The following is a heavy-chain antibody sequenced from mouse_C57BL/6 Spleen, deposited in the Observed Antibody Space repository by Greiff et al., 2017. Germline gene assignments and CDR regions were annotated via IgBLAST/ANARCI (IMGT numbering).Heavy chain of an antibody. J-gene: IGHJ3*01. D-gene: IGHD1-1*01. CDR3: ARYCWSSPFAG. Sequence: QVQLQQPGAELVKPGASVKLSCKASGYTFTSYWMHWVKQRPGRGLEWIGRIDPNSGGTKYNEKFKSKATLTVDKPSSTAYMQLSSLTSEGSAVYYCARYCWSSPFAGRGQATLVTFSA. V-gene: IGHV1-72*01. CDR1: GYTFTSYW. CDR2: IDPNSGGT.